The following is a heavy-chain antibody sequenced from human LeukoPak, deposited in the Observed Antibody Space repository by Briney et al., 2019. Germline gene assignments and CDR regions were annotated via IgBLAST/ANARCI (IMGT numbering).Heavy chain of an antibody. J-gene: IGHJ5*02. D-gene: IGHD3-3*01. V-gene: IGHV3-33*01. CDR3: ARPAGDFRSGSRNWFGP. Sequence: PGRSLRLSCAVSGFTFSSYDMHWVRQAPGKGLEWVAIIWYDGTRKYYADSVKGRFTISRDNSENTLYLQMNSLRGDDTAVYYCARPAGDFRSGSRNWFGPWGQGVLVTVSS. CDR2: IWYDGTRK. CDR1: GFTFSSYD.